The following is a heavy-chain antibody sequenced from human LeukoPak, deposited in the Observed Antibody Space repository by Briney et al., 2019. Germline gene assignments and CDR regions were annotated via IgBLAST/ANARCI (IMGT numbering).Heavy chain of an antibody. J-gene: IGHJ6*03. CDR2: ISAYNGNT. CDR1: GYTFTSYG. V-gene: IGHV1-18*01. D-gene: IGHD3-22*01. CDR3: ARGPGGRSGYYPLEDYYYYYYMDV. Sequence: ASVKVSCKASGYTFTSYGINWVRQAPGQGLEWMVWISAYNGNTNYAQNLQGRVTMTTDTSTSTAYMELRSLRSDDTAVYYCARGPGGRSGYYPLEDYYYYYYMDVWGKGTTVTVSS.